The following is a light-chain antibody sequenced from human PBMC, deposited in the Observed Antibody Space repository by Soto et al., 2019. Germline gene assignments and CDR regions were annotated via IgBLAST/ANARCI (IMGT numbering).Light chain of an antibody. V-gene: IGKV3-11*01. J-gene: IGKJ2*01. CDR1: QSISSS. CDR3: LQRKHWYT. CDR2: DAS. Sequence: EIVLTQSPDTLPLSPGESATLSCRASQSISSSLAWFQHKPGQAPRLLIYDASNRAPGIPARFTGSGSGTDFTLPISSLEPEVFAVYYCLQRKHWYTFGQGTKLEIK.